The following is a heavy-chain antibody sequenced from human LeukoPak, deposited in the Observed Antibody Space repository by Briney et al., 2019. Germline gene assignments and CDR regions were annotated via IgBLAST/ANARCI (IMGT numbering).Heavy chain of an antibody. CDR2: ISYDGSNK. Sequence: GGSLRLSCAASGFTFSSYAMHWVLQAPGKGLEWVAVISYDGSNKYYADSVKGRFTISRDNSKNTLYLQMNSLRAEDTAVFYCARDQYDTWSRRGNFDSWGQGTLVIVSS. J-gene: IGHJ4*02. D-gene: IGHD3-3*01. CDR3: ARDQYDTWSRRGNFDS. CDR1: GFTFSSYA. V-gene: IGHV3-30-3*01.